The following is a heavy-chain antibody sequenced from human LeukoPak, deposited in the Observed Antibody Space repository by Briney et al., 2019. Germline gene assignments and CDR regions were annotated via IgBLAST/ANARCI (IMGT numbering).Heavy chain of an antibody. CDR3: ARAGARYSSSWYDY. Sequence: GGSLRLSCEASGFTFSSYAMHWVRQAPGKGLEWVAVISYDGSNKYYADSVKGRFTISRDNSKNTLYLQMNSLRAEDTAVYYCARAGARYSSSWYDYWGQGTLVTVSS. CDR2: ISYDGSNK. D-gene: IGHD6-13*01. J-gene: IGHJ4*02. V-gene: IGHV3-30-3*01. CDR1: GFTFSSYA.